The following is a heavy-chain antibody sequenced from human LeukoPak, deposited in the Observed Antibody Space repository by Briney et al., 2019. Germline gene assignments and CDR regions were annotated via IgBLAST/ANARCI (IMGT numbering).Heavy chain of an antibody. CDR2: IYYSGST. J-gene: IGHJ6*02. CDR3: ARLTYGDYVNGYYGMDV. V-gene: IGHV4-39*01. Sequence: PSETLSLTCTVPGGSISSSSYYWGWIRQPPGKGLEWIGSIYYSGSTYYNPSLKSRVTISVDTSKNQFSLKLSSVTAADTAVYYCARLTYGDYVNGYYGMDVWGQGTTVTVSS. D-gene: IGHD4-17*01. CDR1: GGSISSSSYY.